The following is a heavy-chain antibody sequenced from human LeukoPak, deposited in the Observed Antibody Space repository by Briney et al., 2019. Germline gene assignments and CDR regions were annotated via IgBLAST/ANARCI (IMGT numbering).Heavy chain of an antibody. J-gene: IGHJ3*02. D-gene: IGHD3-9*01. Sequence: PGGSLRLSCAASGFTFDDYAMHWVRQAPGKGLEWVSGISWNSGSIGYADSVKGRFTISRDNAKNSLYLQMNSLRAEDMALYYCAKDSVDWLFGGPGAFDIWGQGTMVTVSS. CDR3: AKDSVDWLFGGPGAFDI. CDR2: ISWNSGSI. V-gene: IGHV3-9*03. CDR1: GFTFDDYA.